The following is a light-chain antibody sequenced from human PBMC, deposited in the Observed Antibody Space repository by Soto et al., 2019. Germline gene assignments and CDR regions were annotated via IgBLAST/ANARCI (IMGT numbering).Light chain of an antibody. J-gene: IGKJ5*01. V-gene: IGKV2-28*01. CDR1: QILLHSNGYNY. Sequence: DIVMTQSPLSLPGTPGEPASISCRSSQILLHSNGYNYLDWYMQKPGQSPHLLINKASSLQRGVPSRFSGSGSGTTFTLTISGLQPEDFATYYCQQVSSYPITFGQGTRLEIK. CDR3: QQVSSYPIT. CDR2: KAS.